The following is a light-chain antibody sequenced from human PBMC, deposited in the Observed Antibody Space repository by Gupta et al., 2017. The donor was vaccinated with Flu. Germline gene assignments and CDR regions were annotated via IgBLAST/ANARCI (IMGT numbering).Light chain of an antibody. CDR3: QRYLVSPT. V-gene: IGKV1-27*01. CDR1: HVISIY. CDR2: AAS. J-gene: IGKJ4*01. Sequence: DFQMTQSPSSLSASLGDRVSISCRASHVISIYLAWYHQKPGKPPKLLIYAASTLQPGVPSRFRGSGSGTDFTLTISSLQPDDVGTYFCQRYLVSPTFGGGTKVEIK.